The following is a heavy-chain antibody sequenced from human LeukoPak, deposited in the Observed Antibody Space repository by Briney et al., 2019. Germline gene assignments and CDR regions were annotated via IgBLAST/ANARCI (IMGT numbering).Heavy chain of an antibody. CDR3: VKARRDGYNSWGIFDY. CDR2: ISWKSGTI. D-gene: IGHD5-24*01. CDR1: GFTFDEYT. J-gene: IGHJ4*02. Sequence: GGSLRLSCAASGFTFDEYTMHWVRQAPGKGLEWASGISWKSGTIGYADSVKGRFTISRDNAKNSLYLQMNSLRVEDMALYYCVKARRDGYNSWGIFDYWGQGTLVTVSS. V-gene: IGHV3-9*03.